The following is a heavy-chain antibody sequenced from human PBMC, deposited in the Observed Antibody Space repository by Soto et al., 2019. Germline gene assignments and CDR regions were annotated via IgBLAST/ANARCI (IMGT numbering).Heavy chain of an antibody. CDR2: ISGYNGNT. CDR3: EREGQAPYYYYGMDV. V-gene: IGHV1-18*01. CDR1: GYTFTNYG. J-gene: IGHJ6*02. Sequence: QVQVVQSGDEVKKPGASVKVSCKASGYTFTNYGFSWQRQAPGQGIEWMGWISGYNGNTKYAEKFQGRVTMTTDTSTSKAHMELRSLRSDDTAVYYCEREGQAPYYYYGMDVWGQGTAVTVSS.